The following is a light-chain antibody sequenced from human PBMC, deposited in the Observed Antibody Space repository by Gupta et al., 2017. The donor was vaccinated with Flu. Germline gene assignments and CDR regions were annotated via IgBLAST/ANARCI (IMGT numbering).Light chain of an antibody. J-gene: IGLJ3*02. Sequence: QSVLTQPPYVSAAPGQKVTISCSGSSFNIGNNYVSWEQQLPGTAPKLLIYDNNKRPAGIPDRFAGSKSGTSATLGITVLQTGDEADYYCGTWDNSRSAGVFGRGTKLTVL. CDR3: GTWDNSRSAGV. CDR1: SFNIGNNY. CDR2: DNN. V-gene: IGLV1-51*01.